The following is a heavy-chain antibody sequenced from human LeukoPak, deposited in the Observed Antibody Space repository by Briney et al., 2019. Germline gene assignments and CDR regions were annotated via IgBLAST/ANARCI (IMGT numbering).Heavy chain of an antibody. Sequence: GGSLRLSCAASGFTFSDYWMTWVRQAPGKGLEWVANINEEGSQKYYVDPVKGRFTLSRDNAWNSLSLQMNSLRAEDTAVYYCVRVSTSERPGHWGQGTLVTVSS. D-gene: IGHD5/OR15-5a*01. V-gene: IGHV3-7*01. J-gene: IGHJ4*02. CDR3: VRVSTSERPGH. CDR2: INEEGSQK. CDR1: GFTFSDYW.